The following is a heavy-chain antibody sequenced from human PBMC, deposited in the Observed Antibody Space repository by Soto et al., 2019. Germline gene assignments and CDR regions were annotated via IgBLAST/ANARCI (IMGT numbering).Heavy chain of an antibody. CDR3: ARESEDLTSNFDY. Sequence: VASVKVSCKASGYAFTGHYIHWVRQAPGKGLEWVSSISSTTNYVYYGDSMKGRFTISRDNAKNSLYLEMNSLRAEDTAVYYCARESEDLTSNFDYWGQGTLVTVSS. V-gene: IGHV3-21*06. CDR1: GYAFTGHY. J-gene: IGHJ4*02. CDR2: ISSTTNYV.